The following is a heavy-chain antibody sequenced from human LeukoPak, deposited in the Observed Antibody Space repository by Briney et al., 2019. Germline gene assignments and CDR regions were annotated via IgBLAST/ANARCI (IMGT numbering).Heavy chain of an antibody. V-gene: IGHV4-61*09. CDR3: ASLKRYGDYPYYYYYMDV. Sequence: PSQTLSLTCTVSGGSISSGSYYWSWIRQPAGKGLEWIGHIYTSGSTNYNPSLKSRVTISVDPSQKQFSLKLSSVTAADTAVYYCASLKRYGDYPYYYYYMDVWGKGTTVTVSS. D-gene: IGHD4-17*01. J-gene: IGHJ6*03. CDR1: GGSISSGSYY. CDR2: IYTSGST.